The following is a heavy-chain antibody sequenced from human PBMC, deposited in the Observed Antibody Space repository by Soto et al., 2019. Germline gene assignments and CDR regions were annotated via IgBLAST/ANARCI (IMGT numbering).Heavy chain of an antibody. Sequence: QVQVVQSGAEVKKPGASVKVSCKASGFTFSHYAFHWVRQAPGQRLEWMGWINGGNGDTKYSQHFQGRVTFTRDTSDTPASSAYKEVSSLSSEDTAVYYCARVGTGGHCSGGRYYLVPFDLWGQGKMVTVSS. D-gene: IGHD2-15*01. CDR1: GFTFSHYA. V-gene: IGHV1-3*01. CDR2: INGGNGDT. CDR3: ARVGTGGHCSGGRYYLVPFDL. J-gene: IGHJ3*01.